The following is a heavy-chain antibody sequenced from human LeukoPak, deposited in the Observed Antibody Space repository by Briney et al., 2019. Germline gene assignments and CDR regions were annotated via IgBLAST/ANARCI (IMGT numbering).Heavy chain of an antibody. V-gene: IGHV3-23*01. D-gene: IGHD6-13*01. CDR3: AKELYSSSWYPFSPYYYGMDV. CDR1: GFTFSSYA. J-gene: IGHJ6*02. Sequence: GGSLRLSCAASGFTFSSYAMSWVRQAPGKGLEWVSAISGSGGSTYYADSVKGRFTISRDNSKNTLYLQMNSLRAEDTAVYYCAKELYSSSWYPFSPYYYGMDVWGQGTTVTVSS. CDR2: ISGSGGST.